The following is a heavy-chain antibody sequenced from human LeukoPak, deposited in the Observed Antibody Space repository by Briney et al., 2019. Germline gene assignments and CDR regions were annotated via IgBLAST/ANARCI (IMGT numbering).Heavy chain of an antibody. Sequence: GGSLRLSCAGSGCTFGDFPLTWVRQAPGKGLEWVGYIRAKAYGGTTEYAASVKGRFTISRDDSKRIAYLQMNSPQTEDTGIYYCTRGSGRFEYWGQGALVTVSS. V-gene: IGHV3-49*04. J-gene: IGHJ4*02. CDR1: GCTFGDFP. CDR3: TRGSGRFEY. CDR2: IRAKAYGGTT. D-gene: IGHD2-15*01.